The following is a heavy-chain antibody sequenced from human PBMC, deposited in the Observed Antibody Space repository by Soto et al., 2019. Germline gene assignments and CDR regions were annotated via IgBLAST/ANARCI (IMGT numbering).Heavy chain of an antibody. V-gene: IGHV4-61*01. Sequence: SETLSLTCTVSGGSVSSGSYYWSWIRQPPGKGLEWIGYIYYSGSTNYNPSLKSRVTISVDTSKNQFSLKLSSVTAADTAVYYCARCLSPGDAYYYYYYGMDVWGQGTTVTVSS. D-gene: IGHD3-10*01. CDR3: ARCLSPGDAYYYYYYGMDV. CDR2: IYYSGST. J-gene: IGHJ6*02. CDR1: GGSVSSGSYY.